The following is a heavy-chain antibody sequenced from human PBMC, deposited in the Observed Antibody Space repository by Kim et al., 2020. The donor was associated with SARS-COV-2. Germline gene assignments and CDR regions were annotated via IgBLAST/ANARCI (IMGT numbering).Heavy chain of an antibody. CDR1: GFTFSSYA. CDR2: ISGSGGST. D-gene: IGHD1-7*01. Sequence: GGSLRLSCAASGFTFSSYAMSWVRQAPGKGLEWVSAISGSGGSTYYADSVKGRFTISRDNSKNTLYLQMNSLRAEDTAVYYCAKVETTSHLYYYYGMDVWGQGTTVTVSS. J-gene: IGHJ6*02. CDR3: AKVETTSHLYYYYGMDV. V-gene: IGHV3-23*01.